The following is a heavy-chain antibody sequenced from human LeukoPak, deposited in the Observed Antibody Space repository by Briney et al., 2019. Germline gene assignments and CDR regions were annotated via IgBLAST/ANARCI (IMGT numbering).Heavy chain of an antibody. CDR2: INSDGSST. V-gene: IGHV3-64*01. CDR3: ARALYDTSGYYYGDFAY. J-gene: IGHJ4*02. CDR1: GFTFSTYA. D-gene: IGHD3-22*01. Sequence: GGSLRLSCAASGFTFSTYAMHWVRRAPGKGLEYVSAINSDGSSTYYANSVKGRFTISRDNSKNTLYLQMGSLRADDMAVYYGARALYDTSGYYYGDFAYWGQGTLVTVSS.